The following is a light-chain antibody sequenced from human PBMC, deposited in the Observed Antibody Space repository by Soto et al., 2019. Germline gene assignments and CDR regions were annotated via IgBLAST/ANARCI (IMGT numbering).Light chain of an antibody. Sequence: DIQVTQSPSTLSASVGDRVTITCRASQSISTWLAWYQQKPGKAPKLLIYKTSGLQSGVPSRFSGSGSGTEFTLTISSLQPDDFATYYCQQYDSYPYTFGQGTKLEIK. V-gene: IGKV1-5*03. J-gene: IGKJ2*01. CDR2: KTS. CDR3: QQYDSYPYT. CDR1: QSISTW.